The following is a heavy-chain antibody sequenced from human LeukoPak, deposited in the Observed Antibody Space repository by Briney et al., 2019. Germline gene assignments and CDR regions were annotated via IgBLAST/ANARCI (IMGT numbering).Heavy chain of an antibody. CDR3: VRNLAVAGTCFDS. Sequence: GGSLRLSCAASGFTFSSYWMSWVRQAPGKGLEWVANIKQDGSDRNYVTSVRGRFTISRDNAESSLYLQMNSLRAEDTAVYYCVRNLAVAGTCFDSWGQGTLVTVSS. V-gene: IGHV3-7*03. CDR1: GFTFSSYW. CDR2: IKQDGSDR. D-gene: IGHD6-19*01. J-gene: IGHJ4*02.